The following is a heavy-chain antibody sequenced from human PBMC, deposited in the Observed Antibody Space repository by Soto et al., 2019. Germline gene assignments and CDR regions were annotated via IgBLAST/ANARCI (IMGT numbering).Heavy chain of an antibody. V-gene: IGHV4-4*07. D-gene: IGHD3-16*01. CDR3: AKEGIRWDAWALDD. CDR1: GGSINRYY. Sequence: QVQLQESGPRLVRPSETLSLNCSVSGGSINRYYWTWIRQPAGKGLEWVGRISTSGTTNYNPSLKSRVAMSAETSRNLFSLRLTSVTAADTAVYYCAKEGIRWDAWALDDWGQGTTVIVAS. CDR2: ISTSGTT. J-gene: IGHJ6*02.